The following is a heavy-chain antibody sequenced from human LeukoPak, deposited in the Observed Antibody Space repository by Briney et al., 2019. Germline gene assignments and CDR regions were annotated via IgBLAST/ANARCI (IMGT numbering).Heavy chain of an antibody. CDR2: IIPILGIA. CDR1: GGTFSSYA. V-gene: IGHV1-69*04. CDR3: GRELEPLGGVDYFDY. Sequence: SVKVSCKASGGTFSSYAISWVRQAPGQGLEWMGRIIPILGIANYAQKFQGRVKITADKSTSTAYMELSSLRSEDTAVYYCGRELEPLGGVDYFDYWGQGPLVTVSS. D-gene: IGHD5-24*01. J-gene: IGHJ4*02.